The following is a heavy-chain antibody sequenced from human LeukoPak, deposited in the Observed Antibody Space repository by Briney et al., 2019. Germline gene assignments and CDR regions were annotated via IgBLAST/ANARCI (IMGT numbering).Heavy chain of an antibody. V-gene: IGHV3-30*01. J-gene: IGHJ4*02. CDR2: ISSDGTNR. CDR1: GFTFSGYA. CDR3: ARVSIFGVVIPPDY. D-gene: IGHD3-3*02. Sequence: GRSLRLSCAASGFTFSGYALHWVRQAPGKGLEWVAVISSDGTNRYYADSVKGRFTISRDNSKNTVYLQVNSLRAEDTAVYYCARVSIFGVVIPPDYWGQGTLVTVSS.